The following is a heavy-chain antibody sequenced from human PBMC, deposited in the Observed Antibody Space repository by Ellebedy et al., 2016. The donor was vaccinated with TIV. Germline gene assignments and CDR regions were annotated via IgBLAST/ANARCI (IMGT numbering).Heavy chain of an antibody. CDR2: IDWDDDK. V-gene: IGHV2-70*11. J-gene: IGHJ3*02. CDR1: GFSLSTSGMC. D-gene: IGHD3-10*01. CDR3: ARNRGSAVYAFDM. Sequence: SGPTLVKPTQTLTLTCTFSGFSLSTSGMCVSWIRQPPGKALEWLARIDWDDDKHYSASLKTRLTISKDTSKNQVVLTLTNMDPRDTATYYCARNRGSAVYAFDMWGQGTVVTVS.